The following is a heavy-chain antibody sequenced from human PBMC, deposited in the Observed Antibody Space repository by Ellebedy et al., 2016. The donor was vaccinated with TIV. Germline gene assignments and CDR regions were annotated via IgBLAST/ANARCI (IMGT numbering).Heavy chain of an antibody. CDR1: EFTFSSHA. J-gene: IGHJ5*02. CDR2: ISPRGDNT. CDR3: AKDRLYYDILTGQLDL. Sequence: GESLKISXAASEFTFSSHAMYWVRQAPGKGLEWVSAISPRGDNTYYADSVKGRFTISRDNSKNTLYLQMNNLRAEDTALYYCAKDRLYYDILTGQLDLWGQGTLVTVSS. V-gene: IGHV3-23*01. D-gene: IGHD3-9*01.